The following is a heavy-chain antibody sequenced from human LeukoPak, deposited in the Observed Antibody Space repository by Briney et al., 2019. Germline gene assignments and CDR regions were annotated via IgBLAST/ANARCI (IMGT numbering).Heavy chain of an antibody. V-gene: IGHV4-34*01. Sequence: SETLSLTCAVYGGSFSGYYWNWIRQPPGKGLEWIGEINHSGNTNYNPSLKSRVTMSVDTSKNQFSLRLSSVTAADTAVYYCARDHNYDSSGYFLYHWGQGTLVTVSS. J-gene: IGHJ5*02. D-gene: IGHD3-22*01. CDR2: INHSGNT. CDR3: ARDHNYDSSGYFLYH. CDR1: GGSFSGYY.